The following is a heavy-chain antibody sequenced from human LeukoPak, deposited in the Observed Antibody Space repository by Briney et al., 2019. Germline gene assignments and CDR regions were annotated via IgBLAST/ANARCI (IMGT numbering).Heavy chain of an antibody. Sequence: SQTLSLTCTVSGGSINTGDYYWSWIRQPPGKGLEWIGFIYYSGATDYTPSLKSRVTMSLDTSKNQFSLKLRSVTAADTAVYYCARVDYDVLTGPNYYYGMDVCGQGTTVTVSS. CDR1: GGSINTGDYY. D-gene: IGHD3-9*01. CDR3: ARVDYDVLTGPNYYYGMDV. CDR2: IYYSGAT. J-gene: IGHJ6*02. V-gene: IGHV4-30-4*01.